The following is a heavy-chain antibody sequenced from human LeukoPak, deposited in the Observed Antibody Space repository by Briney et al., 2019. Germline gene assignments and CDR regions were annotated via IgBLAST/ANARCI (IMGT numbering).Heavy chain of an antibody. CDR3: AKEGIYCSSTSCSKPFDY. CDR2: IKQDGSEK. D-gene: IGHD2-2*01. V-gene: IGHV3-7*03. CDR1: GFTFSSNW. Sequence: AGGSLRLSCAASGFTFSSNWMSWVRQAPGKGLEWVANIKQDGSEKYYVDSVKGRFTISRDNAKNSLYLQMNSLRAEDMALYYCAKEGIYCSSTSCSKPFDYWGQGTLVTVSS. J-gene: IGHJ4*02.